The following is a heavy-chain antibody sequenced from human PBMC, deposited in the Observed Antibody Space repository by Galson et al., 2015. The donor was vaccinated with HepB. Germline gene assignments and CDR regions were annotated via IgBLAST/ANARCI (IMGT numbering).Heavy chain of an antibody. V-gene: IGHV1-24*01. CDR2: FDPEDGET. Sequence: SVKVSCKVSGYTLTELSMHWVRQAPGKGLEWMGGFDPEDGETIYAQKFQGRVIMTEDTSTDTAHMELSSLRSEDTAVYYCATDLVRWTRSHPFDYWGQGTLVTVSS. J-gene: IGHJ4*02. CDR3: ATDLVRWTRSHPFDY. CDR1: GYTLTELS. D-gene: IGHD5-24*01.